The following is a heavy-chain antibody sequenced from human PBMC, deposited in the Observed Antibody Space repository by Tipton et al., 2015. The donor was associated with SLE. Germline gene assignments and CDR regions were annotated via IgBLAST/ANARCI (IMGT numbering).Heavy chain of an antibody. J-gene: IGHJ4*02. Sequence: QSGAEVKKPGASVKVSCKASGYTFTSNYMHWVRQAPGQGLEWMGIINPSGGNTGYAQKFQGRVTMTRDTSTNTVYMELSSLRSEDTAVYYCARAPRGGDILTGYFFDYWGQGTLVTVSS. D-gene: IGHD3-9*01. CDR3: ARAPRGGDILTGYFFDY. CDR2: INPSGGNT. CDR1: GYTFTSNY. V-gene: IGHV1-46*01.